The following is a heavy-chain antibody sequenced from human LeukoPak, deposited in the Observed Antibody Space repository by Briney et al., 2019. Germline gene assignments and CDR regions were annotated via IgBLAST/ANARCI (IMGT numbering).Heavy chain of an antibody. Sequence: SETLSLTCAVYGGSFSGYYWSLIRQPPGKGLEWIGTISYSGNTDYNPSLRSRVTISVDTSNNQFSLRLGSVTAADTAVYHCARHCCSGPAKRVFDIWGQGTMVTVSS. V-gene: IGHV4-34*01. D-gene: IGHD2-15*01. CDR3: ARHCCSGPAKRVFDI. J-gene: IGHJ3*02. CDR1: GGSFSGYY. CDR2: ISYSGNT.